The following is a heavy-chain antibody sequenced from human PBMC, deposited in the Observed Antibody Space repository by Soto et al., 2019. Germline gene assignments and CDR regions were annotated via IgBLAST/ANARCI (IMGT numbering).Heavy chain of an antibody. Sequence: QVQLVQSGAEVKKPGSSVKVSCKASGGTFSSYAISWVRQAPGQGLEWMGGIIPIFGTANYAQKFQGRVTITADESTSTAYMELSSLRPEDTAVYYCARVYYGSGSSTYYGMDVWGQGTTVTVSS. V-gene: IGHV1-69*01. CDR2: IIPIFGTA. J-gene: IGHJ6*02. CDR3: ARVYYGSGSSTYYGMDV. CDR1: GGTFSSYA. D-gene: IGHD3-10*01.